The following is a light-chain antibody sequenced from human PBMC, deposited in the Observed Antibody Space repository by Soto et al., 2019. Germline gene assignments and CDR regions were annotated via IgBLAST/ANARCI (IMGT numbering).Light chain of an antibody. V-gene: IGKV3-11*01. CDR2: DAS. J-gene: IGKJ5*01. CDR1: QSVNIY. Sequence: EIVLTQSPATLSLSPGERATLSCRASQSVNIYLAWYQQKPGQAPRLLIYDASNRATGIPARFSGSGSETACPLTISSLEPEDFAVYYCQQRRSWPITFGQGTRLEIK. CDR3: QQRRSWPIT.